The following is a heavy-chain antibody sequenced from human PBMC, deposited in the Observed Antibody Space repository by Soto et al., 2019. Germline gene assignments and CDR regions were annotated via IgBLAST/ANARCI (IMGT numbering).Heavy chain of an antibody. CDR1: GGSISSYY. D-gene: IGHD5-18*01. Sequence: SETLSLTCTVSGGSISSYYWSWIRQPPGKGLEWIGYIYYSGSTYYNPALKSRVTISVDTSKNQFSLKLTSVTAADTAVYYCARGKLWADYWGQGTLVTVSS. CDR2: IYYSGST. CDR3: ARGKLWADY. V-gene: IGHV4-59*08. J-gene: IGHJ4*02.